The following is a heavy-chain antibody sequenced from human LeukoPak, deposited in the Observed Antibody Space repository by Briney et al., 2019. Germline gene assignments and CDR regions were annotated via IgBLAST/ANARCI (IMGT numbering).Heavy chain of an antibody. V-gene: IGHV4-59*02. D-gene: IGHD2-15*01. CDR1: GGSVSGYY. CDR2: VYYSGSA. J-gene: IGHJ4*02. CDR3: ARIHRYCSGGACYVLDN. Sequence: SETLSLTCVVSGGSVSGYYWGWIRQPPGRGLEWIGYVYYSGSANYNPSFKSRITISVDTSRNQFSLQLSSVTAADTAVYYCARIHRYCSGGACYVLDNWGQGTLVAVSS.